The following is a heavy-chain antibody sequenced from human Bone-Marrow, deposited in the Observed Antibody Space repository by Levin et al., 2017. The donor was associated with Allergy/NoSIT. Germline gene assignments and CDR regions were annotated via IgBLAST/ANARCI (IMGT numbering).Heavy chain of an antibody. CDR2: IYYSGST. CDR1: GGSINTYY. J-gene: IGHJ4*02. V-gene: IGHV4-59*01. Sequence: SQTLSLTCTVSGGSINTYYWSWIRQPPGKGLEWIGYIYYSGSTNSNPSLKSRITISVDSSKNQLSLKLTSVTASDTAVYYCSRGMATFDHWGQGTLVTVSS. CDR3: SRGMATFDH. D-gene: IGHD5-24*01.